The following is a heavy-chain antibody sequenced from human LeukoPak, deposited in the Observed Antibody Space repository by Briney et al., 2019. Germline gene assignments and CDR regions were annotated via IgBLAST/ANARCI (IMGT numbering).Heavy chain of an antibody. V-gene: IGHV1-2*02. CDR2: INPNSGGT. Sequence: ASVKVSCKASGYTFTGYYMHWVRQAPGQGLGWMGWINPNSGGTNYAQKFQGRVTMTRDTSISTAYMELSRLRSDDTAVYYCASNYYDSSGYYGGWGQGTLVTVSS. D-gene: IGHD3-22*01. CDR1: GYTFTGYY. J-gene: IGHJ4*02. CDR3: ASNYYDSSGYYGG.